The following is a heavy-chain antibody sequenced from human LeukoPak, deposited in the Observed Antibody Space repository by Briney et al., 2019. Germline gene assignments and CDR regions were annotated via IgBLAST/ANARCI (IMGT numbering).Heavy chain of an antibody. Sequence: SETLSLTCTASGGSISSYYWSWIRQPPGKGLEWIGYVYFRGTTNYNPSIKGRVTISVDTSKNQFSLKLTSVTAADTAVYYCARSPGAPFDYWGQGSLVTVSS. V-gene: IGHV4-59*01. CDR1: GGSISSYY. J-gene: IGHJ4*02. CDR2: VYFRGTT. D-gene: IGHD7-27*01. CDR3: ARSPGAPFDY.